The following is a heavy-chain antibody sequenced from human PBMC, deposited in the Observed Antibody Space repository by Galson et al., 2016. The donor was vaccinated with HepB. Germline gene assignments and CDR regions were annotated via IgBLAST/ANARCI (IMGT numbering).Heavy chain of an antibody. CDR2: IRSAGDIT. V-gene: IGHV3-23*01. J-gene: IGHJ5*01. CDR3: ALPNWITTIAVGWFDS. D-gene: IGHD3-22*01. Sequence: SLRLSCAASGSAFDRRALSWVRQAPGKRLEWVSVIRSAGDITYCADSVKGRFTISRDNSKNTLYLQMDSLRAEDTAIYYCALPNWITTIAVGWFDSWGQGTLVTVSS. CDR1: GSAFDRRA.